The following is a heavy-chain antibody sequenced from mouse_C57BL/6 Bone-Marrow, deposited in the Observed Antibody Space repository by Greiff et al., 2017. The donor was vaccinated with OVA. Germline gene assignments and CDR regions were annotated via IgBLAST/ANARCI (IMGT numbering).Heavy chain of an antibody. CDR1: GYTFTDYY. D-gene: IGHD2-1*01. J-gene: IGHJ2*01. CDR3: ARRGYIYYGNPYFDY. CDR2: IFPGSGST. V-gene: IGHV1-75*01. Sequence: VQRVESGPELVKPGASVKISCKASGYTFTDYYINWVKQRPGQGLEWIGWIFPGSGSTYYNEKFKGKATLTVDKSSSTAYMLLSSLTSEDSAVYFCARRGYIYYGNPYFDYWGQGTTLTVAS.